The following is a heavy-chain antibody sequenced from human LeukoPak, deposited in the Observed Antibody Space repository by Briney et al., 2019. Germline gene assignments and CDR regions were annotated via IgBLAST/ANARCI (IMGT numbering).Heavy chain of an antibody. D-gene: IGHD4-23*01. Sequence: GGSLRLSCAASGFTFSNYWMGWVRQAPGRGLEWVANIKQDGSEKYYVDSVKGRFTISRDNAKNSLYLQMNSLRAEDTAVYYCARTLIMTTVAPQINLDSWGQGTLVTVSS. CDR1: GFTFSNYW. V-gene: IGHV3-7*01. CDR3: ARTLIMTTVAPQINLDS. CDR2: IKQDGSEK. J-gene: IGHJ4*02.